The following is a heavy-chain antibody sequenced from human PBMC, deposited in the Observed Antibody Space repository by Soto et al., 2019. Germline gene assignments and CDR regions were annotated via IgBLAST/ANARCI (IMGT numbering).Heavy chain of an antibody. CDR1: GFTFSTYA. CDR2: ITGSGDST. J-gene: IGHJ5*02. Sequence: EVQLLESGGGLVQPGGSLRLSCAASGFTFSTYAMTWVRQAPGKGLRWVSAITGSGDSTYYPDSVKGRFTISRDNSKNTLYLQMNSLSAEDTAVYYCAKVAPLAPLGYCRSTSCLVWFDPWGQGTLVTVSS. D-gene: IGHD2-2*01. V-gene: IGHV3-23*01. CDR3: AKVAPLAPLGYCRSTSCLVWFDP.